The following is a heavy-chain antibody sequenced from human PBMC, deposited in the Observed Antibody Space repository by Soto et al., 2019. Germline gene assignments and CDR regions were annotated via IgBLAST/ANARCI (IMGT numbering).Heavy chain of an antibody. J-gene: IGHJ4*02. D-gene: IGHD6-6*01. CDR1: GFMFDDYA. CDR3: ANSQSIASRPFYY. V-gene: IGHV3-9*01. CDR2: ISWNSNSI. Sequence: EVQLVESGGGLVQPGRSLRLSCEASGFMFDDYAMYWVRQAPGKGLEWVSGISWNSNSIVYADSVKGRFTISRDNAKNTLYLQMNSLKPEDTALYYCANSQSIASRPFYYWGQGTLVTVSS.